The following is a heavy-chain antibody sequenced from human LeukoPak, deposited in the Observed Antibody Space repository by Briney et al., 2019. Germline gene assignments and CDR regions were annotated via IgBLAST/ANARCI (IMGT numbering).Heavy chain of an antibody. CDR2: INSDDSST. D-gene: IGHD5-18*01. CDR1: GFTFSSYS. V-gene: IGHV3-74*01. Sequence: GGSLRLSCAASGFTFSSYSMNWVRQAPGKGLEWVSRINSDDSSTSYADSVKGRFTISRDNAKNTLYLQMNSLRAEDTAVYYCARDPHGYWWFDPWGQGTLVTVSS. CDR3: ARDPHGYWWFDP. J-gene: IGHJ5*02.